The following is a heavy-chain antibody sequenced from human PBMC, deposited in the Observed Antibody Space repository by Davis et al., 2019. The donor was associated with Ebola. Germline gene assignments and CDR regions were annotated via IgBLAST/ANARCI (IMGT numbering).Heavy chain of an antibody. J-gene: IGHJ6*04. CDR1: GGSVSSGSYY. CDR2: IYYSGST. V-gene: IGHV4-61*01. D-gene: IGHD6-13*01. CDR3: ATSPIADYYYYGMDV. Sequence: PSETLSLTCTVSGGSVSSGSYYWSWIRQPPGKGLEWIGYIYYSGSTNYNPSLKSRVTISVDTSKNQFSLKLSSVTAADTAVYYCATSPIADYYYYGMDVWGKGTTVTVSS.